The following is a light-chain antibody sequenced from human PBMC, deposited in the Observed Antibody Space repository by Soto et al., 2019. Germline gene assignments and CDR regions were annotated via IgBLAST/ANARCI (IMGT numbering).Light chain of an antibody. Sequence: QSALTQPASVSGSPGQSITISCTGTSSDVGRYKLVSWYQQHPGKAPKLMIYDVTNRPSGVSNRFSGSKSGNTASLTISGLQAEDEADYYCSSYTPSTPLIFGGGTKLTVL. CDR3: SSYTPSTPLI. V-gene: IGLV2-14*03. J-gene: IGLJ2*01. CDR1: SSDVGRYKL. CDR2: DVT.